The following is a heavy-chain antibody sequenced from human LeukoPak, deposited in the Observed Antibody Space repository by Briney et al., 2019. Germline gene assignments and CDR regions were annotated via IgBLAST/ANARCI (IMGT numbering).Heavy chain of an antibody. CDR1: GGYISNYY. J-gene: IGHJ6*03. CDR3: ARRWRGYYYMDV. D-gene: IGHD4-23*01. Sequence: SETLSLTCTVSGGYISNYYWNWIRRPPGKGLEWIGYIYYNGSTNYNASLKSRVTISVATSRNQFSLKLSSVAAADTAVYYCARRWRGYYYMDVWGNGTTVSVSS. CDR2: IYYNGST. V-gene: IGHV4-59*01.